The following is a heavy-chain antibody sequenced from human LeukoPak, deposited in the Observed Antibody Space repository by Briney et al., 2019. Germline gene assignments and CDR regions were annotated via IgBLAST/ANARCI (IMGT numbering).Heavy chain of an antibody. CDR2: IIPIFGTA. J-gene: IGHJ6*02. V-gene: IGHV1-69*13. D-gene: IGHD6-19*01. Sequence: ASVKVSCKASGGTFSSYAISWVRQAPGQGLEWMGGIIPIFGTANYAKKFKGRVTITADESTSTAYMELSSLRSEDTAVYYCARGYSSGSSYSYYYGMDVWGQGTTVTVSS. CDR3: ARGYSSGSSYSYYYGMDV. CDR1: GGTFSSYA.